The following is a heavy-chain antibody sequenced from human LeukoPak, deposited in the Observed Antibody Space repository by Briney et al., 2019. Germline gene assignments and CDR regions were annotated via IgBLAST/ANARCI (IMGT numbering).Heavy chain of an antibody. Sequence: GGSLRLSCAASGFTFSSYEMNWVRQAPGKGLEWVSYISSSGSTIYYADSVKGRFTISRDNAKNSLYLQINSLRAEDTAVYYCARDEAPGGYWGQGTLVTVSS. CDR2: ISSSGSTI. V-gene: IGHV3-48*03. CDR3: ARDEAPGGY. J-gene: IGHJ4*02. D-gene: IGHD3-10*01. CDR1: GFTFSSYE.